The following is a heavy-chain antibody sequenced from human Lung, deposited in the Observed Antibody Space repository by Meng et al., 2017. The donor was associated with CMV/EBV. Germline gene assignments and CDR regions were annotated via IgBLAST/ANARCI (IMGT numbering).Heavy chain of an antibody. CDR2: INHSGST. V-gene: IGHV4-34*01. D-gene: IGHD6-19*01. J-gene: IGHJ5*02. Sequence: SETLSLXXAVYGGSFSGYYWSWIRQPPGKGLEWIGEINHSGSTNYNPSLKSRVTISVDTSKNQFSLKLSSVTAADTAVYYCASASSGWYNNWVDPWGQGTLVXVSS. CDR1: GGSFSGYY. CDR3: ASASSGWYNNWVDP.